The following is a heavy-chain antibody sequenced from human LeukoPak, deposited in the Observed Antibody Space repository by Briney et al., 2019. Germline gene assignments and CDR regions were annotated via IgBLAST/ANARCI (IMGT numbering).Heavy chain of an antibody. D-gene: IGHD3-16*01. CDR3: AKGDYFDY. V-gene: IGHV3-7*01. CDR2: IKEDGSEK. CDR1: GFTFSASW. J-gene: IGHJ4*02. Sequence: GGSLRLSCAASGFTFSASWMSWVRQAPGKGLEWVANIKEDGSEKWYMDSVKGRFTISRDNAKNSLYLQMNSLRAEDTAVFYCAKGDYFDYWAREPWSPSP.